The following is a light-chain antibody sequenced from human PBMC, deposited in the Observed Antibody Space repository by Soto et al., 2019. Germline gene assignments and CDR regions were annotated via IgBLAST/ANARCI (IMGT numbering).Light chain of an antibody. CDR1: QSISAW. V-gene: IGKV1-5*01. J-gene: IGKJ2*03. Sequence: DIQMTQSPSTLSATAGDRVTITCRASQSISAWLAWYQQKPGKAPKLLIYATSTLLSGVPSRFSGSGSGTDFTLTITSLQPEDFATYYCQQIFGTRYSFGQGTKVDIK. CDR2: ATS. CDR3: QQIFGTRYS.